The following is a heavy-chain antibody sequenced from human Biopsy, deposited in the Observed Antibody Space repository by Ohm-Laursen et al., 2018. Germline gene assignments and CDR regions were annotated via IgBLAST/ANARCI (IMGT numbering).Heavy chain of an antibody. CDR3: ARERGGYKRTDY. CDR2: INTYNGNT. CDR1: GYTFTSYG. V-gene: IGHV1-18*01. Sequence: GSSVKVSCKVSGYTFTSYGISWVRQTPGQGPEWMGWINTYNGNTNYAQNLQGRVTMSTDTSTSTAYMELRSLRSDDTAVYYCARERGGYKRTDYWGQGTLVTVSS. D-gene: IGHD5-24*01. J-gene: IGHJ4*02.